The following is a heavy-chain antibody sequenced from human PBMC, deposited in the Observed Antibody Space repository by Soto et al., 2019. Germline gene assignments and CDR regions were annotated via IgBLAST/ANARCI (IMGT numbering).Heavy chain of an antibody. J-gene: IGHJ6*02. Sequence: SETLSLTCTVSGGSMISIDNHLSNLYCSWIRLSPGKGLEWIGYISNIGFTRYNPSLKSRVSISVDTSKNQFSLKLTSVTAADTAVYYCTTQGFGGLHGLVDVWGQGTTVTVSS. CDR3: TTQGFGGLHGLVDV. D-gene: IGHD3-10*01. V-gene: IGHV4-59*08. CDR1: GGSMISIDNHLSNLY. CDR2: ISNIGFT.